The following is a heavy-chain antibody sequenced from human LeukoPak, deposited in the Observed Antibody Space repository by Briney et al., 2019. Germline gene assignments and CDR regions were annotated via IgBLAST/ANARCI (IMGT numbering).Heavy chain of an antibody. J-gene: IGHJ4*02. CDR2: ITSSSSYI. D-gene: IGHD5-18*01. V-gene: IGHV3-21*01. Sequence: GGSLRLSCAASGFTFSSYSMNWVRQAPGKGLEWVSSITSSSSYIYYADSVKGRFTIARDNAKNSLYLQMNGLRAEDTAVYYCARSRPGYSYGKTDYWGQGTLVTVSS. CDR3: ARSRPGYSYGKTDY. CDR1: GFTFSSYS.